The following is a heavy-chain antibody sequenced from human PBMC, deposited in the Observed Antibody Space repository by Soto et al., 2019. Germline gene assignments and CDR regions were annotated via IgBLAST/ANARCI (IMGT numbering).Heavy chain of an antibody. D-gene: IGHD6-19*01. CDR1: GFTFKESA. CDR2: ISDTGAST. Sequence: GGALRLSCAASGFTFKESAMNWVRQAPGKGLECVASISDTGASTWYAESVRGRLSISRDNSKNTLYLQMNSLSGEDTAVYYCAKGRGSGWAWYFDNWGQGTLVTVYS. J-gene: IGHJ4*02. CDR3: AKGRGSGWAWYFDN. V-gene: IGHV3-23*01.